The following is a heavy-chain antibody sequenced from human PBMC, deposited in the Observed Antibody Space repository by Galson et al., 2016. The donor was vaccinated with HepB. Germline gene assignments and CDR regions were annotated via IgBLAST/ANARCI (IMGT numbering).Heavy chain of an antibody. CDR2: IYWNDDK. D-gene: IGHD4-23*01. V-gene: IGHV2-5*01. Sequence: PALVKPTQTLTLTCTFSGFSLNTAAEGVGWIRQPPGKALEWLALIYWNDDKRYSPSLRSRLTITKDTSKNQVVLTMTNIEPEDTATYYCGKVDSPVENWFDPWGQGILVTVSS. CDR3: GKVDSPVENWFDP. CDR1: GFSLNTAAEG. J-gene: IGHJ5*02.